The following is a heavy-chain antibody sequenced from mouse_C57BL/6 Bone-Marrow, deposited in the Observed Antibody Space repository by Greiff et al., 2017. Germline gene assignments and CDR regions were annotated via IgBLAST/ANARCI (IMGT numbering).Heavy chain of an antibody. V-gene: IGHV1-62-2*01. D-gene: IGHD2-2*01. CDR1: GYTFTEYT. CDR3: ARHEEGLWLRRSWFAY. J-gene: IGHJ3*01. Sequence: VQLQESGAELVKPGASVKLSCKASGYTFTEYTIHWVKQRSGQGLEWIGWFYPGSGSIKYNEKFKDKATLTADQSSSTVYMELSRLTSEDSAVYFCARHEEGLWLRRSWFAYWGQGTLVTVSA. CDR2: FYPGSGSI.